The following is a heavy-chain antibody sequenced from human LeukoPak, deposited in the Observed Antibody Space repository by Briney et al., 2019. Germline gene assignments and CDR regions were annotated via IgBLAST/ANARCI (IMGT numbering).Heavy chain of an antibody. Sequence: SVKVSCKASGGTFSSYAISWVRRAPGQGLEWMGGIIPIFGTANYAQKFQGRVTITADESTSTAYMELSSLRSEDTAVYYCARGVQWLSPPPYWGQGTLVTVSS. CDR1: GGTFSSYA. V-gene: IGHV1-69*13. D-gene: IGHD6-19*01. CDR3: ARGVQWLSPPPY. J-gene: IGHJ4*02. CDR2: IIPIFGTA.